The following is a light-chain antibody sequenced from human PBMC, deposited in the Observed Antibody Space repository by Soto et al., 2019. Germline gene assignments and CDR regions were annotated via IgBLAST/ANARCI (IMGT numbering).Light chain of an antibody. CDR3: GSYTSSNTRV. V-gene: IGLV2-14*03. CDR1: SSDVGGYNY. Sequence: QSVLTQPASVSGSPGQSIAISCTGTSSDVGGYNYVSWYQQHPGKAPKLMIYDVSNRPSGVSDRFSGSKSGNTASLTISGLQAEDEADYYCGSYTSSNTRVFGTGTKLTVL. J-gene: IGLJ1*01. CDR2: DVS.